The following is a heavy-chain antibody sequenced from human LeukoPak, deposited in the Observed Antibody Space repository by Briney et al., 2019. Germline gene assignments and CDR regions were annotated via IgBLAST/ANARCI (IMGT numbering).Heavy chain of an antibody. Sequence: PGGSLRLSCAASGFTFSSYEMNWVRQAPGKGLEWVSYTSSSGSSIYYADSVKGRFTISRDNAKNSLYLQMNSLRAEDTAVYYCATYASSWYLVYCGQGTLVTVSS. J-gene: IGHJ4*02. CDR2: TSSSGSSI. V-gene: IGHV3-48*03. CDR1: GFTFSSYE. D-gene: IGHD6-13*01. CDR3: ATYASSWYLVY.